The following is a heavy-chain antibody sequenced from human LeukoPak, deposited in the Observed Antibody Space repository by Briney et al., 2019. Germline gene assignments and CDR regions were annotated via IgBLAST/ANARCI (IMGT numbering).Heavy chain of an antibody. CDR2: IIPIFGTT. CDR3: ARDEGTSQQPGRFQALYYMDV. V-gene: IGHV1-69*06. D-gene: IGHD6-13*01. CDR1: GGTFSSYA. J-gene: IGHJ6*03. Sequence: GASVKVSCKASGGTFSSYAISWVRQAPGQGLEWMGGIIPIFGTTNYAQKFQGRVTITADKSTSTVYMELSSLRSEDTAVYYCARDEGTSQQPGRFQALYYMDVWGKGTTVTVSS.